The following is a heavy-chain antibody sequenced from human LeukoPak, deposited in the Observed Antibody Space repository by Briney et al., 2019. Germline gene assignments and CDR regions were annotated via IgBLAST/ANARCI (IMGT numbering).Heavy chain of an antibody. J-gene: IGHJ4*02. V-gene: IGHV4-39*02. CDR2: IYHSGST. CDR1: GGSISSSSYY. CDR3: ARERPRNGGLFDY. D-gene: IGHD3-16*01. Sequence: PSETLSLTCTVSGGSISSSSYYWGWIRQPPGKGLEWIGSIYHSGSTYYNPSLKSRVTISVDTSKNQFSLKLSSVTAADTAVYYCARERPRNGGLFDYWGQGTLVTVSS.